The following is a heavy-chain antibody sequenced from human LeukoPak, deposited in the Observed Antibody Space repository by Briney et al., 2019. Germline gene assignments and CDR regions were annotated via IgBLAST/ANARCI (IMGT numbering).Heavy chain of an antibody. CDR2: ISAYNGIT. J-gene: IGHJ6*02. V-gene: IGHV1-18*01. CDR1: GYTFTSYG. D-gene: IGHD3/OR15-3a*01. Sequence: ASVKVSCKTSGYTFTSYGISWVRQAPGQGLEWMGWISAYNGITNYAQKVQGRVTMTTDTSTSTAYMELRSLRSDDTAVYYCARDIVLFDWLFYPYYYYYGMDVWGQGTTVTVSS. CDR3: ARDIVLFDWLFYPYYYYYGMDV.